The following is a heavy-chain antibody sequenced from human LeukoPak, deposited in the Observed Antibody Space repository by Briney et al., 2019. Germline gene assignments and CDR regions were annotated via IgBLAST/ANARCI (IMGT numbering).Heavy chain of an antibody. V-gene: IGHV4-38-2*02. CDR2: IYHSGST. Sequence: PSETLSLTRTVSGYSISSGYYWGWIRQPPGKGLEWIGSIYHSGSTYYNPSLKSRVTISVDTSKNQFSLKLSSVTAADTAVYYCARDWGRDIVVVVSVNDAFDIWGQGTMVTVSS. CDR1: GYSISSGYY. CDR3: ARDWGRDIVVVVSVNDAFDI. J-gene: IGHJ3*02. D-gene: IGHD2-15*01.